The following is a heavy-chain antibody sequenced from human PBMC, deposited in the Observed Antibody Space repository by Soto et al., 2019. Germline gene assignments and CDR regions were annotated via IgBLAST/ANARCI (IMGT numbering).Heavy chain of an antibody. CDR1: GFTFSSYA. J-gene: IGHJ4*02. Sequence: EVQLLESGGGLVQPGGSLRLSCAASGFTFSSYAMSWVRQAPGKGLEWVSAISGSGGSTYYADSVKGRFTISRDNSKNTLYLQRNSLRAEDTAVYYCAKDKDIVVVPAAIRFDYWGQGTLVTVSS. V-gene: IGHV3-23*01. CDR2: ISGSGGST. D-gene: IGHD2-2*02. CDR3: AKDKDIVVVPAAIRFDY.